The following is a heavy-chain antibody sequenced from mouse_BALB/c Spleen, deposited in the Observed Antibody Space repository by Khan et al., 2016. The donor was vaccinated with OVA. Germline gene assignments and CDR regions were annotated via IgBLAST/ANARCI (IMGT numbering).Heavy chain of an antibody. V-gene: IGHV5-6*01. CDR3: ARLAYYYDSEGFAY. D-gene: IGHD1-1*01. Sequence: EVQGVESGGDLVKPGGSLKLSWAASGFTFSTYGMSWVRQTPDKRLEWVATVSTGGGYTYYPDRVKGRFTISRDNAQNTLYLQMSSLKSEDTAMFYCARLAYYYDSEGFAYWGQGTLVTVSA. CDR2: VSTGGGYT. J-gene: IGHJ3*01. CDR1: GFTFSTYG.